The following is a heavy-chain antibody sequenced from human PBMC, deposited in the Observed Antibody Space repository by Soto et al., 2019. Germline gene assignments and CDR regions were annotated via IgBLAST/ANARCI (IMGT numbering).Heavy chain of an antibody. Sequence: ASVKVSCKASGYTFTSYAMHWVRQAPGQRLEWMGWINAGNGNTKYSQKFQGRVTITRDTSASTAYMELSSLRSEDTAVYYCAREGIAVAGRYDAFDIWGQGTMVTVSS. V-gene: IGHV1-3*01. CDR2: INAGNGNT. J-gene: IGHJ3*02. D-gene: IGHD6-19*01. CDR3: AREGIAVAGRYDAFDI. CDR1: GYTFTSYA.